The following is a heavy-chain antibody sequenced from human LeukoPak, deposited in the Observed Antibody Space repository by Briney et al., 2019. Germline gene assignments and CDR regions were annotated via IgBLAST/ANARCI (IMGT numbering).Heavy chain of an antibody. CDR2: IYHAGST. CDR3: ASRKLGNDY. CDR1: GGSVSDYY. D-gene: IGHD7-27*01. J-gene: IGHJ4*02. Sequence: SETLSLTCTISGGSVSDYYCSWIRQSPGKGLEWIGYIYHAGSTSYSPSLKSRVTISADTSQNQFSLKLSSVTAADTAVYYCASRKLGNDYWGQGTLVTVSS. V-gene: IGHV4-59*02.